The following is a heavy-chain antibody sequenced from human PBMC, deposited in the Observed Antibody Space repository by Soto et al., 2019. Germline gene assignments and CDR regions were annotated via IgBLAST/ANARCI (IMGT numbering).Heavy chain of an antibody. CDR3: ARDWGCSGGTCFDTFDI. D-gene: IGHD2-15*01. Sequence: ASVKVSCKASRYTFITYVFSWVRQAPGQGLEWLGWISAHNDNARYAQKLQGRVTMTTDTSTSTAYTELRSLRSDDTAVYYCARDWGCSGGTCFDTFDIWGQGTMVTVSS. CDR2: ISAHNDNA. CDR1: RYTFITYV. V-gene: IGHV1-18*01. J-gene: IGHJ3*02.